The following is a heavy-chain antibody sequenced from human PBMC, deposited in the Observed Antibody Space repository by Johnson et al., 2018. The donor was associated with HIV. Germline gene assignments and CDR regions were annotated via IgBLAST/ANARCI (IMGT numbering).Heavy chain of an antibody. Sequence: VQLVESGGGLVQPGGSLRLSCAASGFTVSSNYMSWVRQAPGKGLAWVGRIKSKADGGTTDYVVPVKGRFTISRDDSKNTLYLQMNSLKTEDTAVYYCTAGPTDAFDIWGQGTMVTVSS. CDR1: GFTVSSNY. J-gene: IGHJ3*02. CDR3: TAGPTDAFDI. CDR2: IKSKADGGTT. V-gene: IGHV3-15*01. D-gene: IGHD1-14*01.